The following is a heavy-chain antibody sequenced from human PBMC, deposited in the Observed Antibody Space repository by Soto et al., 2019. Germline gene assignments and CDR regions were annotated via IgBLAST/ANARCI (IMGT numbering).Heavy chain of an antibody. J-gene: IGHJ4*02. V-gene: IGHV2-5*02. Sequence: QITLKESGPTLVKPTQTLTLTCTFSGFSLSVNGVSVGWIRQPPGKALEWLALIYWDGDTRYSPPLKTRLTVTKDTSKHQVVLTMTNMDPVDTATYYCAHRLRSGTNNYNHAPFDFWGQGTLVTASS. CDR3: AHRLRSGTNNYNHAPFDF. D-gene: IGHD2-8*01. CDR1: GFSLSVNGVS. CDR2: IYWDGDT.